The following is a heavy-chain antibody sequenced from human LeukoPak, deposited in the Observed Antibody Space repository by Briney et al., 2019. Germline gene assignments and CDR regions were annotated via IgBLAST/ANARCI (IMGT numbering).Heavy chain of an antibody. CDR1: GFTFSNYA. D-gene: IGHD3-22*01. Sequence: QTGGSLRLSCAASGFTFSNYAIHWVRQAPGKGLEWVAVITNDGGKKYYADSVKGRFTVSRDNSKNTLYLQMNSLRAEDTAVYYCATDPTLYYYDGSGSYFDYWGQGTLVTVSS. J-gene: IGHJ4*02. CDR3: ATDPTLYYYDGSGSYFDY. CDR2: ITNDGGKK. V-gene: IGHV3-30-3*01.